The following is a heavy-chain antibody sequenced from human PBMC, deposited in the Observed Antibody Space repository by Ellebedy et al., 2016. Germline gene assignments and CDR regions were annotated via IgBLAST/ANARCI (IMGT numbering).Heavy chain of an antibody. V-gene: IGHV1-8*01. CDR2: MNPNSGNT. J-gene: IGHJ4*02. CDR1: GYTFTSYD. Sequence: ASVKVSXXASGYTFTSYDINWVRQATGQGLEWLGWMNPNSGNTGYAQKFQGRVTMTRDTSIRTAYMELSNLRSEDTAVYYCARPSPFYEPYSAFDYWGQGTLVTVS. CDR3: ARPSPFYEPYSAFDY. D-gene: IGHD3-16*01.